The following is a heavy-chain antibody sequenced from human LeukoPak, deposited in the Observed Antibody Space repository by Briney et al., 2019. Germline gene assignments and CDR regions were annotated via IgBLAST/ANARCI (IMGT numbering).Heavy chain of an antibody. J-gene: IGHJ6*02. Sequence: GGSLRLPCADSELTFRDSWMHWVRQAPGKGLVWVSHISSDGTTTTYADSVKGRFTISRDNGKKTLYLQMNSLRAEDTATYYCARDRWYTLDVWGQGTTVIVSS. V-gene: IGHV3-74*01. CDR1: ELTFRDSW. CDR3: ARDRWYTLDV. CDR2: ISSDGTTT. D-gene: IGHD1-1*01.